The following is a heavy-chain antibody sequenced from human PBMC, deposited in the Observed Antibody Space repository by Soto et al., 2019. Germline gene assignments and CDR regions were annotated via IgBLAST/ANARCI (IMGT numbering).Heavy chain of an antibody. J-gene: IGHJ4*02. V-gene: IGHV3-23*01. D-gene: IGHD6-19*01. CDR2: ISDSGATT. CDR3: AKEDASIGSHDY. Sequence: VGSLSLSCAASGFPFGENAMSWVRQAPGKGLEWVSGISDSGATTYYADSVRGRFTISRDNSKNTLYLLMKSLRAEDSASYHCAKEDASIGSHDYWGQGALVTVSS. CDR1: GFPFGENA.